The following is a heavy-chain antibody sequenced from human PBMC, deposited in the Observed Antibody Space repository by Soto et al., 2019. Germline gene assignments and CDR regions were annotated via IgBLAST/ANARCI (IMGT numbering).Heavy chain of an antibody. Sequence: QLQLQESGPGLVKPSESLSLPCTVSGDSFTIDSYSWAWIRQPPGKGLAWLGPISPTGTPFPNQSLKGQLTMSVETSRTQFSLNLSSVPAPDTAPYFCARYSDKYVSSWYGLGSWGQGTLVTVSS. CDR2: ISPTGTP. CDR1: GDSFTIDSYS. J-gene: IGHJ4*02. V-gene: IGHV4-39*01. D-gene: IGHD6-13*01. CDR3: ARYSDKYVSSWYGLGS.